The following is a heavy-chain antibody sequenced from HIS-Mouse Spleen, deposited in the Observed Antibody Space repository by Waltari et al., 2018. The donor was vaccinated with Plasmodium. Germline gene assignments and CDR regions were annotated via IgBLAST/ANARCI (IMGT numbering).Heavy chain of an antibody. CDR3: AKAQGVINFDY. D-gene: IGHD3-16*01. J-gene: IGHJ4*02. CDR2: ISYDGSNK. Sequence: QVQLVEAGGGVVQPGRSLRLSCAAFGFTFSSYGMHGVRQAPGKGLEWVAVISYDGSNKYYADSVKGRFTISRDNSKNTLYLQMNSLRAEDTAVYYCAKAQGVINFDYWGQGTLVTVSS. CDR1: GFTFSSYG. V-gene: IGHV3-30*18.